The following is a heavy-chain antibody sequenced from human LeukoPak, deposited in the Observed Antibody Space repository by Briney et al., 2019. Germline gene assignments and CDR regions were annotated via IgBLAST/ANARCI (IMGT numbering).Heavy chain of an antibody. J-gene: IGHJ5*02. CDR1: GFTFSSYS. Sequence: GGSLRLSCAASGFTFSSYSMNWIRQAPGKGLEWVSYISSSGSTIYYADSVKGRFTISRDNAKNSLYLQMNSLRAEDTAVYYCASEGSCSGGSCNNWFDPWGQGTLVTVSS. CDR3: ASEGSCSGGSCNNWFDP. CDR2: ISSSGSTI. V-gene: IGHV3-48*04. D-gene: IGHD2-15*01.